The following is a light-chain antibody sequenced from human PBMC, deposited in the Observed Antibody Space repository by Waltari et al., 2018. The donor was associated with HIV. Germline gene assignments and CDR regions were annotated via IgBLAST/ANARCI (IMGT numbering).Light chain of an antibody. CDR1: ESVSSN. CDR2: GAS. CDR3: QEYNNWPWT. V-gene: IGKV3-15*01. Sequence: EIVLTQSPATLSVSPGDRVTLSCRASESVSSNLAWYQQKPGQAPRLVFYGASSRATGIPDRFSGSGSGTELTLTISSLQSEDFAVYYCQEYNNWPWTFGQGTKVEIK. J-gene: IGKJ1*01.